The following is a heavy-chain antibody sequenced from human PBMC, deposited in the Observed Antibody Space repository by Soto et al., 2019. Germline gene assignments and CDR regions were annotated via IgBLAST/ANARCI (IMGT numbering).Heavy chain of an antibody. Sequence: EVQLEESGGDLVQPGGSLRLSCAASGFTLSAYWMTWVRQAPGKGLEWVANINRDGSKKSYLDSVRGRFTISRDNVGNSLDLQMDSLRADDTALYYCARDVSTGSSSLYLDAFDIWGQGTMVTVSS. J-gene: IGHJ3*02. CDR3: ARDVSTGSSSLYLDAFDI. CDR2: INRDGSKK. CDR1: GFTLSAYW. V-gene: IGHV3-7*05. D-gene: IGHD6-13*01.